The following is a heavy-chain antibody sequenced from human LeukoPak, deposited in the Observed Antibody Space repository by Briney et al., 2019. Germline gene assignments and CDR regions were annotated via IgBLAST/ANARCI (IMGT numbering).Heavy chain of an antibody. Sequence: PGGSLRLSCAASGFTFTNYAMSWVRQAPGKGLEWVSAITDSGQTTYYADSVKGRFTISRDNSKNTLYLQMNSLRAEDTAVYYCAKEPNNWNSHAFDIWGQGTMVTVSS. D-gene: IGHD1-7*01. CDR2: ITDSGQTT. CDR3: AKEPNNWNSHAFDI. CDR1: GFTFTNYA. V-gene: IGHV3-23*01. J-gene: IGHJ3*02.